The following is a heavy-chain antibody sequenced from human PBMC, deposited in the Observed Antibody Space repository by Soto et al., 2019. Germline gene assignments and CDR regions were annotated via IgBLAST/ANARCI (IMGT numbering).Heavy chain of an antibody. CDR1: GYSFSSSW. CDR3: ARHAGNSWKGDYFDY. V-gene: IGHV5-51*01. Sequence: GESLKISCHASGYSFSSSWICWVRQMPWKGLEWMGIIDPNDSQTIYSPSFQGQVTISADKSIDTAYLQWSSLKTSDTAMYYCARHAGNSWKGDYFDYWGQGALVTVSS. CDR2: IDPNDSQT. D-gene: IGHD6-13*01. J-gene: IGHJ4*02.